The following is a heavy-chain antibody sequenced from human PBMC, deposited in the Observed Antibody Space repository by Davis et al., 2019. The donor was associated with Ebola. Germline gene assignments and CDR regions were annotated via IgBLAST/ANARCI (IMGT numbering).Heavy chain of an antibody. V-gene: IGHV3-74*01. Sequence: HTGGSLRLSCAASGFTFSSYGMHWVRQAPGKGLVWVSRINSDGSSTSYADSVKGRFTISRDNAKNTLYLQMNSLRSEDTAVYYCARDIGYCSGGSCYSGWFDPWGQGTLVTVSS. CDR1: GFTFSSYG. D-gene: IGHD2-15*01. CDR3: ARDIGYCSGGSCYSGWFDP. J-gene: IGHJ5*02. CDR2: INSDGSST.